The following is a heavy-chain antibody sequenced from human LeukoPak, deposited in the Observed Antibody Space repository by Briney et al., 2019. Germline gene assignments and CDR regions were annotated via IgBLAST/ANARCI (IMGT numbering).Heavy chain of an antibody. D-gene: IGHD6-13*01. J-gene: IGHJ6*03. CDR1: GDSIRNDYW. CDR2: IYHSGST. CDR3: ARKQHLEPSSYYYYYYMDV. V-gene: IGHV4-4*02. Sequence: SETLSLTCVVSGDSIRNDYWWNWVRQPPGKGLEWIGEIYHSGSTNYNPSLKSRVSISVDRSKNQFSLKLTSVTAADTAMYYCARKQHLEPSSYYYYYYMDVWGKGTTVTVS.